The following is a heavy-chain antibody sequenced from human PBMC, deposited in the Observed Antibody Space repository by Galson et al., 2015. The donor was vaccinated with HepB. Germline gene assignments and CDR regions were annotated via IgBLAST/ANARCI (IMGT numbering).Heavy chain of an antibody. CDR3: VKEGSWFGGDWFDP. V-gene: IGHV3-23*01. Sequence: SLRLSCAASGFTFSSYWMNWVRQAPGKGLEWVSGINGRGSTRSYSDAVKGRFSISRDNSKDTAFLQMDNLRAEDTAVYYCVKEGSWFGGDWFDPWGQGALVTVS. D-gene: IGHD3-16*01. CDR2: INGRGSTR. J-gene: IGHJ5*02. CDR1: GFTFSSYW.